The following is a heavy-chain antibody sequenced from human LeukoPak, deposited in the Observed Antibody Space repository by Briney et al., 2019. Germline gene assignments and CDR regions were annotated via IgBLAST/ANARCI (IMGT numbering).Heavy chain of an antibody. D-gene: IGHD3-22*01. CDR3: AENPFQDYYDSSGPYFDY. CDR1: GFTFSSYA. V-gene: IGHV3-23*01. Sequence: GGPLRLSCAASGFTFSSYAMSWVRQAPGKGLEWVSAISGSGGSTYYADSVKGRFTISRDNSKNTLYLQMNSLRAEDTAVYYCAENPFQDYYDSSGPYFDYWGQGTLVTVSS. CDR2: ISGSGGST. J-gene: IGHJ4*02.